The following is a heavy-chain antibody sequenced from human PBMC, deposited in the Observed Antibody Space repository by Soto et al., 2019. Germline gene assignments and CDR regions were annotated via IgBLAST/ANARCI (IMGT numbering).Heavy chain of an antibody. D-gene: IGHD6-19*01. CDR2: IYYSGST. CDR3: ARSRYSSGWSYFDY. Sequence: SETLSLTCTVSGGSISSSSYYWGWIRQPPGKGLEWIGYIYYSGSTNYNPSLKSRVTISVDTSKNQFSLKLSSVTAADTAVYYCARSRYSSGWSYFDYWGQGTLVTVSS. V-gene: IGHV4-39*07. CDR1: GGSISSSSYY. J-gene: IGHJ4*02.